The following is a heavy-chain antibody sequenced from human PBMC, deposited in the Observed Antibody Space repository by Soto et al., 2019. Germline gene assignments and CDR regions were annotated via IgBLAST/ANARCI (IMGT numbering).Heavy chain of an antibody. CDR2: TCYRSRWYN. D-gene: IGHD1-7*01. J-gene: IGHJ6*03. V-gene: IGHV6-1*01. CDR3: AGTTSHQWYYMDV. CDR1: GDSVFSNSAA. Sequence: SQTLSLTCAISGDSVFSNSAAWNWIRQSPSRGLEWLARTCYRSRWYNDYAVSVRSRITVNPDTSKNQFSLQLTSVTPEDTAVYYCAGTTSHQWYYMDVWGKGTTVTVSS.